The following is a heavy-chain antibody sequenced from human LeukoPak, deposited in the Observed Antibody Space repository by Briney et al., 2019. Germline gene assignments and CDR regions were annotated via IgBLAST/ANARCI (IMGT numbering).Heavy chain of an antibody. CDR2: ISSSGTAI. CDR3: ARDRSRMI. CDR1: GFTFSSYS. Sequence: PGGSLRLSCAASGFTFSSYSMNWVRQAPEKGLEWVSYISSSGTAIYYADSVKGRFTISRDNAKNSLYLQMNSLRAEDTAVYYCARDRSRMIWGQGTLVTVSS. V-gene: IGHV3-48*01. J-gene: IGHJ4*02. D-gene: IGHD2-2*01.